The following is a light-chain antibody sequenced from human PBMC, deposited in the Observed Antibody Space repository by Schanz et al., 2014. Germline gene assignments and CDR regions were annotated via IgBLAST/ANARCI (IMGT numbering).Light chain of an antibody. CDR3: QQSYSTPTT. CDR1: HSITTY. J-gene: IGKJ1*01. V-gene: IGKV1-39*01. CDR2: AAS. Sequence: DIQVTQSPSSLSASVGDRVTITCRTSHSITTYLNWYQHKPGKAPKLLIYAASSLQSGVPSRFSGSGSGTDFTLTISSLQPEDFATYYCQQSYSTPTTFGQGTKVEVK.